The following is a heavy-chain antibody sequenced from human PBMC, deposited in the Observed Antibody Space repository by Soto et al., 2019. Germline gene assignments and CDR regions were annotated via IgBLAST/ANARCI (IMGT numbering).Heavy chain of an antibody. CDR3: ARARYNWFDP. CDR2: IYYSGST. V-gene: IGHV4-59*01. CDR1: GGSIISYY. J-gene: IGHJ5*02. Sequence: SETLSLTCTVSGGSIISYYCILIRQPPGKGLEWIGYIYYSGSTNHNPSLKSRVTISVDTSKNQFSLKLSSVTAADTAVYYCARARYNWFDPWGQGTLVTVSS.